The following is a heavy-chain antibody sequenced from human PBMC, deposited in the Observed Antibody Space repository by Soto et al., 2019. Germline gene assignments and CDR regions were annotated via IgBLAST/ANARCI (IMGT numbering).Heavy chain of an antibody. Sequence: QVQVVQSGAEVKKPGSSVKVSCKVSGGIFTNNAISWVRQAPGQGLERLGGVIPLFDTAYYAQIFRCRLRISADGATTTAYMELSGLTSADTAVYFCATGGHNDGYNFYHGIDVWGQGTTVTVS. CDR1: GGIFTNNA. J-gene: IGHJ6*02. V-gene: IGHV1-69*01. D-gene: IGHD3-16*01. CDR2: VIPLFDTA. CDR3: ATGGHNDGYNFYHGIDV.